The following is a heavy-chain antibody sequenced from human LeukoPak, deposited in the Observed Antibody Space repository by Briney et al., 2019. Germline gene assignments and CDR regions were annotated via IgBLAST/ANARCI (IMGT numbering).Heavy chain of an antibody. D-gene: IGHD6-13*01. V-gene: IGHV4-59*08. CDR2: ISYSGSP. CDR3: ARVGHIVAAGTYDW. J-gene: IGHJ4*02. Sequence: SETLSLTCTVSGASISSYYWSWIRQPPGKGLEWIGYISYSGSPNYNPSLKSRVTISAGTSRNQFSLNLSSVTAADTAVYYCARVGHIVAAGTYDWWGQGTLVTVSS. CDR1: GASISSYY.